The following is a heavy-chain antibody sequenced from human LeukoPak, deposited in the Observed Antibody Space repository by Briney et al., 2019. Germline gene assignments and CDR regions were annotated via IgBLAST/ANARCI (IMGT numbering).Heavy chain of an antibody. CDR2: IRSSGSTI. CDR3: ARDTWGSGSPRYGAY. D-gene: IGHD3-10*01. CDR1: GLTLSRYE. V-gene: IGHV3-48*03. J-gene: IGHJ4*02. Sequence: GGSLSLSCAVSGLTLSRYEMNWVSQAPGKGLEWVSYIRSSGSTIYYADSVKGRFTTSRENAKNSLYLQMNSLRAEDTAVYYCARDTWGSGSPRYGAYWGARTLVTVSS.